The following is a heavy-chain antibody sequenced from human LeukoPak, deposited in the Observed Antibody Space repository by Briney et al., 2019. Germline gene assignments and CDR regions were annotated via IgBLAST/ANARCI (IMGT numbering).Heavy chain of an antibody. Sequence: ASVTVSCKASGYTFTIYYMHWVRQAPGQGLEWMGIINPSGGSTSYAQKFQGRVTMTRDTSTSTVYMELSSLRSEDTAVYYCARDQGEWLVHSAFDIWGQGTMVTVSS. CDR3: ARDQGEWLVHSAFDI. CDR1: GYTFTIYY. D-gene: IGHD6-19*01. CDR2: INPSGGST. V-gene: IGHV1-46*01. J-gene: IGHJ3*02.